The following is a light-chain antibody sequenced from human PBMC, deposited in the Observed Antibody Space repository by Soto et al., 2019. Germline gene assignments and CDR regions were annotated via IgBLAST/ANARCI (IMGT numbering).Light chain of an antibody. CDR1: QSVGRNY. V-gene: IGKV3-20*01. Sequence: EIVLTQSPGTLSVSPGERATLSCSASQSVGRNYLAWYQQKPGQAPRLLTYGASSRATGIPDRFSGSGSGTDFTLTISRLEPEDFAVYYCQQYASSPLTFGGGTKVETK. CDR2: GAS. J-gene: IGKJ4*02. CDR3: QQYASSPLT.